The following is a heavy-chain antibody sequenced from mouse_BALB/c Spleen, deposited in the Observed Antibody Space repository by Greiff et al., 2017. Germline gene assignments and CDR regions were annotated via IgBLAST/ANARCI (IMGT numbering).Heavy chain of an antibody. CDR2: IWAGGST. CDR3: ARDTRDWFAY. CDR1: GFSLTSYG. V-gene: IGHV2-9*02. Sequence: QVQLKESGPGLVAPSQSLSITCTVSGFSLTSYGVHWVRQPPGKGLEWLGVIWAGGSTNYNSALMSRLSISKDNSKSQVFLKMNSLQTDDTAMYYCARDTRDWFAYWGQGTLVTVSA. D-gene: IGHD2-12*01. J-gene: IGHJ3*01.